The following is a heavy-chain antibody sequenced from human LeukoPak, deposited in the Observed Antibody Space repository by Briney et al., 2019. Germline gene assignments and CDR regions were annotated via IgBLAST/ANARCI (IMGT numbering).Heavy chain of an antibody. CDR2: IKEDGTET. J-gene: IGHJ3*02. V-gene: IGHV3-7*01. CDR1: GFMFSSNW. D-gene: IGHD3-3*01. CDR3: AKDQGEYYDFWSGYYLDAFDI. Sequence: GGSLRLSCAASGFMFSSNWMSWVRLAPGKGLEWVANIKEDGTETYYVDSVKGRFTISRDNSKNTLYLQMNSLRAEDTAVYYCAKDQGEYYDFWSGYYLDAFDIWGQGTMVTVSS.